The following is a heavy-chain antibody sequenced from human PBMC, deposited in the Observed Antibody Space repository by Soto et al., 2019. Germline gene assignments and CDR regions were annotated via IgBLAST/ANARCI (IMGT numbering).Heavy chain of an antibody. Sequence: QVQLQESGPGLVKPSETLSLTCTVSGGSISSYYWRWIRQPPGKGLEWIGYIYYSGSTNYNPSLKSRVTISVDTAKNQFSLKLSSVTAADTAVYYCARLSAYRGKGYYYMDVWGKGTTVTVSS. V-gene: IGHV4-59*01. CDR1: GGSISSYY. D-gene: IGHD2-2*01. CDR2: IYYSGST. J-gene: IGHJ6*03. CDR3: ARLSAYRGKGYYYMDV.